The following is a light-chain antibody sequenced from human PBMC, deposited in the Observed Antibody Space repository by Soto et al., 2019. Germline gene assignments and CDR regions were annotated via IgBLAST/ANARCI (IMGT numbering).Light chain of an antibody. Sequence: QSALTQPASVSGSPGQSITISCTGTSSDVGGYNYVSWYQQHPGKAPKLMIYDVSNRPAGVSNRFSGSKSGNTASLPISGLQAEDGADYYCSSYTSSSTVVFGGGTKVTVL. CDR1: SSDVGGYNY. CDR2: DVS. CDR3: SSYTSSSTVV. J-gene: IGLJ2*01. V-gene: IGLV2-14*01.